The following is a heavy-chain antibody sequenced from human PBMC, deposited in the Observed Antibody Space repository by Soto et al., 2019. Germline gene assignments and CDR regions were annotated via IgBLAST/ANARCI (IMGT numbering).Heavy chain of an antibody. V-gene: IGHV1-69*13. D-gene: IGHD6-6*01. J-gene: IGHJ6*02. Sequence: SVKVSCKASGGTFSSYAISWVRQAPGQGLEWMGGIIPIFGTANYAQKFQGRVTITADESTSTAYMELSSLRSEDTAVYYCARGDSSSSSRYPDAYYYYYYGTDVRGQGTTVTVSS. CDR2: IIPIFGTA. CDR3: ARGDSSSSSRYPDAYYYYYYGTDV. CDR1: GGTFSSYA.